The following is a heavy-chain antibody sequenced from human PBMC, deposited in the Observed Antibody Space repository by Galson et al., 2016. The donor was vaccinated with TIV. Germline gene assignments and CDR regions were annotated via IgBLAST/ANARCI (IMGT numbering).Heavy chain of an antibody. CDR2: INTDGSTT. CDR3: SRPSHYYDISSFYPLDF. CDR1: GFTFSTYW. Sequence: SLRLSCAASGFTFSTYWMHWVRQAPGKGLVWVSRINTDGSTTNYADSVKGRFTISRDNAKDTLYLQMNGLSAEDTAVYYCSRPSHYYDISSFYPLDFWGQGTLVTGSS. D-gene: IGHD3-22*01. J-gene: IGHJ4*02. V-gene: IGHV3-74*01.